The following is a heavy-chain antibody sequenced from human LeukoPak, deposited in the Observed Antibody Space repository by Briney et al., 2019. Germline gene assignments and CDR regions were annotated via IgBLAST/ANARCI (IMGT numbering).Heavy chain of an antibody. CDR2: ISGSGGST. V-gene: IGHV3-23*01. CDR1: GFTFSSYA. Sequence: PGGSLRLSCAASGFTFSSYAMSWVRQAPGKGLEWVSAISGSGGSTYYADSVKGRFTISRDNSKNTLYLQMNSLRAEDTAVYSCAKNLHSGSYPCFDYWGQGTLATVSS. D-gene: IGHD1-26*01. J-gene: IGHJ4*02. CDR3: AKNLHSGSYPCFDY.